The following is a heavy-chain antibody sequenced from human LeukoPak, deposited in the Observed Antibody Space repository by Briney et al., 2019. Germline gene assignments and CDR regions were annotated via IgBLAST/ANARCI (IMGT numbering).Heavy chain of an antibody. V-gene: IGHV3-66*01. CDR1: GFSVSSKS. CDR3: ARGQEVFSSPWQWGPKKKYLYTSMDV. D-gene: IGHD2-2*01. J-gene: IGHJ6*02. Sequence: GGSLRLACAASGFSVSSKSMKWVGQALGKGLEWVAIIKTGGGTHYGESVKGRFIVSRDSSTTVSLQMNNLRAEDTAVYFCARGQEVFSSPWQWGPKKKYLYTSMDVWGQGTTVTVSS. CDR2: IKTGGGT.